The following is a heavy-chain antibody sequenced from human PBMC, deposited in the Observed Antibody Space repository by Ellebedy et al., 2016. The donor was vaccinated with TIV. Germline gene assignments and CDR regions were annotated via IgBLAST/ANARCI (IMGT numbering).Heavy chain of an antibody. CDR2: MNPNSGNR. CDR1: GYIFTSYD. CDR3: ARGGYSSPTYYYYMDV. D-gene: IGHD6-13*01. Sequence: ASVKVSXXASGYIFTSYDINWVRQATGQGLEWMGWMNPNSGNRGYAQKFQGRVTMTRNTSISTAYMELSSLRSEDTAVYYCARGGYSSPTYYYYMDVWGKGTTVTVSS. J-gene: IGHJ6*03. V-gene: IGHV1-8*01.